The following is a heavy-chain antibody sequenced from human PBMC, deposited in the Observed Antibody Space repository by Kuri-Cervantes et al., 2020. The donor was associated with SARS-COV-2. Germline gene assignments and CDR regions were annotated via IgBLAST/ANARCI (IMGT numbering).Heavy chain of an antibody. D-gene: IGHD3-22*01. V-gene: IGHV4-39*07. CDR2: IYYSGST. J-gene: IGHJ6*02. CDR1: GGSISSSSYY. CDR3: ARGKWLSAYYYYYYGMDV. Sequence: SETLSLTCTVSGGSISSSSYYWGWIRQPPGKGLEWIGSIYYSGSTNYNPSLKSRVTISVDTSKNQFSLKLSSVTAADTAVYYCARGKWLSAYYYYYYGMDVWGQGTTVTVSS.